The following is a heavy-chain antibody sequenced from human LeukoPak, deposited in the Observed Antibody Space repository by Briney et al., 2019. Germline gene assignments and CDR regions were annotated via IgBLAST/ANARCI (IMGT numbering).Heavy chain of an antibody. D-gene: IGHD2-15*01. CDR3: ATVVDYYYGMDV. CDR1: GYTLTELS. Sequence: ASVKVSSKVSGYTLTELSMHWVRQAPGKGLEWMGGFDPEDGETIYAQKFQGRVTMTEDTSTDTAYMELSSLRSEDTAVYYCATVVDYYYGMDVWGQGTTVTVSS. J-gene: IGHJ6*02. CDR2: FDPEDGET. V-gene: IGHV1-24*01.